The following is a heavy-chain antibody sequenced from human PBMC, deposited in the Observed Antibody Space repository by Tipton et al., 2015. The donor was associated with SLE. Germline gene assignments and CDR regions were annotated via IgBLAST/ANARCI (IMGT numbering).Heavy chain of an antibody. CDR3: ARWTIVRGKGAFDI. Sequence: QLVQSGAEVKKPGASVKVSCKASGYTFTSHDMYWVRQATGQGLEWMGWINPNSGRTGYAEKFQGRLTLTGKNAIDTAYMELNRLRPGDTATYYCARWTIVRGKGAFDIWGQGTMVTVSA. CDR1: GYTFTSHD. J-gene: IGHJ3*02. D-gene: IGHD3-22*01. CDR2: INPNSGRT. V-gene: IGHV1-8*01.